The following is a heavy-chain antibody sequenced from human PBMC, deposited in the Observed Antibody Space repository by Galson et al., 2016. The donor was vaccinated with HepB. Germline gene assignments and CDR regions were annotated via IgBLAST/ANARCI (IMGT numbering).Heavy chain of an antibody. D-gene: IGHD1-14*01. V-gene: IGHV3-23*01. CDR1: GFTFSSYA. CDR2: ISGGGVST. CDR3: ARDGGGTGGYYYYAMDV. J-gene: IGHJ6*02. Sequence: SLRLSCAASGFTFSSYAMNWVRQAPGEGLQWVSGISGGGVSTHYADSVKGRFTISRDNSKNTLYLQMNSLRAEDTAVYYCARDGGGTGGYYYYAMDVWGQGTTVTVSS.